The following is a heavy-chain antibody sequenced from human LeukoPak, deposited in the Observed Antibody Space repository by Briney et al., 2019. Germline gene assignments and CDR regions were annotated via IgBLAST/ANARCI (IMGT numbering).Heavy chain of an antibody. J-gene: IGHJ4*02. CDR1: GFTFSSYA. CDR3: ARGWWAYDFWTYYFDY. D-gene: IGHD3-3*01. CDR2: ISYDGSNK. V-gene: IGHV3-30-3*01. Sequence: PGGSLRLSCAASGFTFSSYAMHWVRQAPGKGLEWVAVISYDGSNKYYADSVKGRFTISRDNSKNTLYLQMNSLRAEDTAVYYCARGWWAYDFWTYYFDYWGQGTLVTVSS.